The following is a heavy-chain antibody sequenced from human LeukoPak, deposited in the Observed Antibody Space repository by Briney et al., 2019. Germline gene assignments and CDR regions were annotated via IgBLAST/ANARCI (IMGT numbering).Heavy chain of an antibody. J-gene: IGHJ4*02. V-gene: IGHV3-23*01. CDR1: GLTFSTNA. Sequence: GGSLRLSCAVSGLTFSTNAMNWVRQAPGKGLEWVSGISGSGGSTYYADSVKGRFTISRDTSKNMLYLQMNSLRAEDTAVYYCAKDRCGSSCFADFDYWGQGTLVTVSS. CDR3: AKDRCGSSCFADFDY. CDR2: ISGSGGST. D-gene: IGHD2-15*01.